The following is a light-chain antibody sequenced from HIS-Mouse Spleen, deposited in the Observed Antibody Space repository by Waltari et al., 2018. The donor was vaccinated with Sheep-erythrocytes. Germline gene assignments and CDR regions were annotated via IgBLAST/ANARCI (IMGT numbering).Light chain of an antibody. CDR3: QQYGSSRQQTFT. Sequence: EIVLTQSPGTLSLSPGEIATLPCRASQSVSSSYLAWYQQKPGQAPRLLIYGASSRATGIPDRFSGSGSGTDFTLTISRLEPEDFAVYYCQQYGSSRQQTFTFGPGTKVDIK. V-gene: IGKV3-20*01. J-gene: IGKJ3*01. CDR1: QSVSSSY. CDR2: GAS.